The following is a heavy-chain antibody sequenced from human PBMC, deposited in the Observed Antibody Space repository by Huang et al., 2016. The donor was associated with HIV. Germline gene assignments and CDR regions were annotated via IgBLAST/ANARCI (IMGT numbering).Heavy chain of an antibody. CDR2: ITFEETKR. J-gene: IGHJ4*02. CDR3: AKGGGGYHNGPEY. V-gene: IGHV3-30*02. Sequence: VRLVESGGGVVQSGGSLTLSCEGSGFNFDTFGMHWVRKPPGKGLEWVAHITFEETKRLEEKGVKDRFIVFRDNGMRRTCLEMNDVKPEDTALYFCAKGGGGYHNGPEYWGQGTLVIVS. D-gene: IGHD6-19*01. CDR1: GFNFDTFG.